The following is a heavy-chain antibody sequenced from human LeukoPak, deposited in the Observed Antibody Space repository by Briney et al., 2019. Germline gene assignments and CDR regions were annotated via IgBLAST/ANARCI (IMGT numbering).Heavy chain of an antibody. D-gene: IGHD3-10*01. Sequence: PSETLSLTCAVYGGSFSGYYWSWLRQPPGKGLEWIGETNHSGSTNYNPSLKSRITISVDTSKNQFSLKLSSVTAADTAVYYCASGITMVRGVIDYYYYMDVWGKGTTVTVSS. CDR3: ASGITMVRGVIDYYYYMDV. J-gene: IGHJ6*03. V-gene: IGHV4-34*01. CDR1: GGSFSGYY. CDR2: TNHSGST.